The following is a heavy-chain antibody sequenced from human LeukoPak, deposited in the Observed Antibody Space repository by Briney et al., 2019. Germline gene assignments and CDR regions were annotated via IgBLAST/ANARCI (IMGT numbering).Heavy chain of an antibody. CDR3: ARDQEGFDY. CDR2: IYPRDGST. J-gene: IGHJ4*02. Sequence: GASVKVSCKASGYTFTSNCIHWVRQAPGQGLEWMGMIYPRDGSTSYAQKFQGRVTVTRDTSTSTVHMELNGLRSEDTAVYYCARDQEGFDYWGQGTLVTVSS. CDR1: GYTFTSNC. V-gene: IGHV1-46*01.